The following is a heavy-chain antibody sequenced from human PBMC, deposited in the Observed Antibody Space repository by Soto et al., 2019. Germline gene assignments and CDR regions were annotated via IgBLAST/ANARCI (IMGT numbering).Heavy chain of an antibody. CDR2: ISVYNGNT. J-gene: IGHJ4*02. CDR3: AREHLGAFPGYCSSTSCYFDY. V-gene: IGHV1-18*04. CDR1: GYTFSSYG. Sequence: QVQLVQSGAEVKKPGASVKVSCKASGYTFSSYGISWVRQAPGQGLEWMGWISVYNGNTNYAQKFQGRVTMNSDTPTSTAYMELRSLRSDDTAVYYCAREHLGAFPGYCSSTSCYFDYWGQGTLVTVSS. D-gene: IGHD2-2*01.